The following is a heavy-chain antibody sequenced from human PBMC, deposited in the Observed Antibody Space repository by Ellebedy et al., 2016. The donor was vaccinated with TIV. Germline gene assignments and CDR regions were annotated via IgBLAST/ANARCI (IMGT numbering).Heavy chain of an antibody. CDR2: INYSGST. CDR3: ARYVETTTYFDF. Sequence: MPSETLSLTCTVSGASISSYYWSWIRQPPRKGLEWIGYINYSGSTNYSTSLRSRVTMSVDTSKNQFSLKLSSVTAADTAIYYCARYVETTTYFDFWGPGPLVTVSS. J-gene: IGHJ4*02. V-gene: IGHV4-59*08. CDR1: GASISSYY. D-gene: IGHD1-7*01.